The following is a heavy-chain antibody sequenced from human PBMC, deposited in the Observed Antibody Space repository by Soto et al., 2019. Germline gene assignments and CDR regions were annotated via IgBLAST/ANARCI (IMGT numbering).Heavy chain of an antibody. D-gene: IGHD4-4*01. Sequence: SETLSLTCPVSGGSISSGYYYWSWIRQPPGKGLEWIGYIYYSGSTYYNPSLKSRVTISVDTSKNQFSLKLSSVTAADTAVYYCARVSDYSNRDYWGQGTLVTVSS. CDR1: GGSISSGYYY. CDR2: IYYSGST. V-gene: IGHV4-30-4*01. CDR3: ARVSDYSNRDY. J-gene: IGHJ4*02.